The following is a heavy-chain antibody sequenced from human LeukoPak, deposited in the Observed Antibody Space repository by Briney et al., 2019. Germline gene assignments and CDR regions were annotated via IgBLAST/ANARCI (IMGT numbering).Heavy chain of an antibody. Sequence: GASVKVSCKASGGTFSSYAISWVRQAPGQGLEWMGGIIPIFGTANYAQKFQGRVTITADESTSTAYMELSSLRSEDTAVYYCARDIRREWIQLWSPSNYYGMDVWGQGTTVTVSS. V-gene: IGHV1-69*13. CDR1: GGTFSSYA. J-gene: IGHJ6*02. CDR2: IIPIFGTA. CDR3: ARDIRREWIQLWSPSNYYGMDV. D-gene: IGHD5-18*01.